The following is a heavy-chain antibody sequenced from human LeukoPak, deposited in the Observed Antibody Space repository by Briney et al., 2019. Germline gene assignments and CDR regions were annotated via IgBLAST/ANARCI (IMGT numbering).Heavy chain of an antibody. J-gene: IGHJ4*02. Sequence: GGSLRLSCAASGFTFSSYEMNWVRQAPGKGLEWVSYISSSGSTIYYADSVKGRFTISRDNAKNSLYLQMNSLRAEDTAVYYCAREGHSGSYYYFDYWGQGTLVTVSS. V-gene: IGHV3-48*03. CDR3: AREGHSGSYYYFDY. D-gene: IGHD1-26*01. CDR2: ISSSGSTI. CDR1: GFTFSSYE.